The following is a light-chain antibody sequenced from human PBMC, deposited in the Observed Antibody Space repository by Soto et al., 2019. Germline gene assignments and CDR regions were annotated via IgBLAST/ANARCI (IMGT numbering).Light chain of an antibody. CDR3: QHYGA. CDR2: AAS. Sequence: ESVLTQSPGTLSLSPGERATLSCRASQSVSSSYLAWYQQKPGQAPRLLIYAASSRATGIPDRFSGSGSGTDFTLTISRLEPEDFAVYYCQHYGAFGPGTKVDIK. CDR1: QSVSSSY. J-gene: IGKJ3*01. V-gene: IGKV3-20*01.